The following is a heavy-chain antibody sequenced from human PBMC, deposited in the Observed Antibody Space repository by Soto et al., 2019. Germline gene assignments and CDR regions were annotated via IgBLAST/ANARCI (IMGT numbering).Heavy chain of an antibody. J-gene: IGHJ4*02. Sequence: QVQLVQSGAEVKKPGSSVKVSCKASGGTFSSYAISWVRQAPGQGLEWMGGIIPIFGTAHYAQKFQGRVTITADESTSTAYMELSSLRSEDTDVYYCAREARHYYDSSGIDYWGQGTLVTGSS. CDR2: IIPIFGTA. V-gene: IGHV1-69*01. D-gene: IGHD3-22*01. CDR1: GGTFSSYA. CDR3: AREARHYYDSSGIDY.